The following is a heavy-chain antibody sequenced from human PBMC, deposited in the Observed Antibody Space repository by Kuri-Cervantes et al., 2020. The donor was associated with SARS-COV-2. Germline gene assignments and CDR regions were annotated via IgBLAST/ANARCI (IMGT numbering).Heavy chain of an antibody. D-gene: IGHD2-2*02. J-gene: IGHJ3*01. CDR3: ARDAVVPASIGGALDV. CDR1: GFNFRTYA. Sequence: GGSLSLSCAASGFNFRTYAIHWVRQAPGKGLEWVAVISFDGINNYYADSVKGRFTISRDNSKNTLSLQMNTLTAEDTAVYYCARDAVVPASIGGALDVWGRGTMVTVSS. V-gene: IGHV3-30-3*01. CDR2: ISFDGINN.